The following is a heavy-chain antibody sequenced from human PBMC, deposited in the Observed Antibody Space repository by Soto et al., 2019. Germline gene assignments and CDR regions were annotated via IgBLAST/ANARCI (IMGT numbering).Heavy chain of an antibody. Sequence: ASVKVSCKASGGTFSSYAISWVRQAPGQGLEWIGWIVVGSGNTNYAQKFQERVTITRDMSTSTAYMELSSLRSEDTAVYYCARAKYYYDSHTGGWFDPWGQGTLVTVSS. V-gene: IGHV1-58*02. J-gene: IGHJ5*02. D-gene: IGHD3-22*01. CDR1: GGTFSSYA. CDR2: IVVGSGNT. CDR3: ARAKYYYDSHTGGWFDP.